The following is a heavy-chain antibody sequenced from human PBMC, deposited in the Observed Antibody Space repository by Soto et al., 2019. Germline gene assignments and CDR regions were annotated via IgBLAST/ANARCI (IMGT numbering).Heavy chain of an antibody. CDR2: MYYRGST. V-gene: IGHV4-61*01. D-gene: IGHD3-16*02. CDR3: ARDTGRLRLGELSLARNYYYYYGMDV. Sequence: SETLSLTCTVSGGSVSSGSYYWSWIRQPPGKGLEWIGYMYYRGSTNYNPSLKSRVTISVDTSKNQFSLKLSSVTAADTAVYYCARDTGRLRLGELSLARNYYYYYGMDVWGQGTTVTSP. J-gene: IGHJ6*02. CDR1: GGSVSSGSYY.